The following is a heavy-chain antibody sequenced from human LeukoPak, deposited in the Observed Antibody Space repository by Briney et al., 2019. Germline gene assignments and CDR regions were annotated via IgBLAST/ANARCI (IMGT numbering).Heavy chain of an antibody. D-gene: IGHD2-15*01. CDR3: ARDSVCSGGSCYSHYFDY. CDR2: ISAYNGNT. CDR1: GYTFTSYG. J-gene: IGHJ4*02. V-gene: IGHV1-18*04. Sequence: ASVTVSCKASGYTFTSYGISWVRQAPGQGHEWRGWISAYNGNTNYAQKLQGRVTMTTDTSTSTAYMELRSLRSDDTAVYYCARDSVCSGGSCYSHYFDYWGQGTLVTVSS.